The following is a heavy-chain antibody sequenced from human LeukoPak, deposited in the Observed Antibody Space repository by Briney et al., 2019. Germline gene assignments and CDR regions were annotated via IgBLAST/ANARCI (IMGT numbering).Heavy chain of an antibody. V-gene: IGHV3-53*01. J-gene: IGHJ4*02. D-gene: IGHD6-19*01. CDR1: GFTVSRNY. CDR2: IYGGGST. Sequence: TGGSLRLSCEASGFTVSRNYMSWVRQAPGKGLEWVSVIYGGGSTYYADSVKGRFTIPRDTSKNTLYLQMNSLRAEDTAVYYCASWPGGWYGEDSWGQGTLVTVSS. CDR3: ASWPGGWYGEDS.